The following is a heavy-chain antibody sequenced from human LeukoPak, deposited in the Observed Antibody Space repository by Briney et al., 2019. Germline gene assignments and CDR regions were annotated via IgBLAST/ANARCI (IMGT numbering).Heavy chain of an antibody. Sequence: GGSLRLSCAASGFTFSSYTMSWVRQAPGKGLEWVSYISSSGSTIHYADSVKGRFTISRDNSKNTLYLQMNSLRAEDTAVYYCAKVRKATENDYWGQGTLVTVSS. V-gene: IGHV3-23*01. D-gene: IGHD5-12*01. J-gene: IGHJ4*02. CDR1: GFTFSSYT. CDR3: AKVRKATENDY. CDR2: ISSSGSTI.